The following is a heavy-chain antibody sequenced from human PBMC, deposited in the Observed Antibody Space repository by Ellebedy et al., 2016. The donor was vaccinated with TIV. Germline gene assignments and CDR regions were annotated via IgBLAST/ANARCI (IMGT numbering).Heavy chain of an antibody. CDR1: GGSISSGDFY. CDR2: IFNSMTT. V-gene: IGHV4-30-4*01. Sequence: MPSETLSLTCTVPGGSISSGDFYRSWIRQPSGRGLEWIGSIFNSMTTIYNPSLKSRITLSVDTSENQFSQKLSSVTAADTAVYYCARGVRLWGQGTMVTGSA. D-gene: IGHD5/OR15-5a*01. J-gene: IGHJ3*01. CDR3: ARGVRL.